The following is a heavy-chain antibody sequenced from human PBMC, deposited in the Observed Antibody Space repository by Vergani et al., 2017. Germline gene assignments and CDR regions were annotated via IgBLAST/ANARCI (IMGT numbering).Heavy chain of an antibody. CDR1: GFTFSSYA. J-gene: IGHJ4*02. CDR2: ISYDGSNK. V-gene: IGHV3-30*07. CDR3: ASMEYDILTGYPDY. Sequence: QVQLVESGGGVVQPGRSLRLSCAASGFTFSSYAMHWVRQAPGKGLELVAVISYDGSNKYYADSVKGRFTISRDNAKNSLYLQMNSLRAEDTAVYYCASMEYDILTGYPDYWGQGTLVTVSS. D-gene: IGHD3-9*01.